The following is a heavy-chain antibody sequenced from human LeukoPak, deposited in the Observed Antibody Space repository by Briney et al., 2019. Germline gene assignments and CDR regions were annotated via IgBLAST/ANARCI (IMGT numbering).Heavy chain of an antibody. Sequence: SETLSLTCTVSGGSISGDYWSWIRQPAGKGLEWIGRINTSGNSNNNPSLKSRVTMSVDTSKNQFSLKLSSVTAADTAVYYCARGWGYMDVWGKGTTVTVSS. J-gene: IGHJ6*03. D-gene: IGHD1-26*01. CDR3: ARGWGYMDV. V-gene: IGHV4-4*07. CDR1: GGSISGDY. CDR2: INTSGNS.